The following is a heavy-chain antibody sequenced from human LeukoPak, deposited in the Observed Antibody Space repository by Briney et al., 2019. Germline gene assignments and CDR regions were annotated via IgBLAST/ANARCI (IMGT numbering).Heavy chain of an antibody. CDR2: INPNSGGT. CDR3: ARDAKDIVVAPAAIGNWFDP. J-gene: IGHJ5*02. CDR1: GGTFSSYT. D-gene: IGHD2-2*02. V-gene: IGHV1-2*02. Sequence: GSSVKVSCKASGGTFSSYTISWVRQAPGQGLEWMGWINPNSGGTNYAQKFQGRVTMTRDTSISTAYMELSRLRSDDTAVYYCARDAKDIVVAPAAIGNWFDPWGQGTLVTVSS.